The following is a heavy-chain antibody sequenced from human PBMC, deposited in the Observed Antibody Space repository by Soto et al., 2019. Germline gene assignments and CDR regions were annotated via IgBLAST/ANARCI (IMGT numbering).Heavy chain of an antibody. J-gene: IGHJ6*02. CDR3: ARGSYYYDSSGYYPSYYYYGMDV. CDR2: INPNSGGT. V-gene: IGHV1-2*02. Sequence: ASVQVSCKASGYTFTSYDIYWVRQAPGQGLEWMGWINPNSGGTNYAQKFQGRVAMTRDTSISTAYMELSRLRSDDTAVYYCARGSYYYDSSGYYPSYYYYGMDVWGQGTTVTVSS. D-gene: IGHD3-22*01. CDR1: GYTFTSYD.